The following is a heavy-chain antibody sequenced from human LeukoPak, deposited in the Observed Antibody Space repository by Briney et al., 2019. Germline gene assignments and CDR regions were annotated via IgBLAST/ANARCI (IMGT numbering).Heavy chain of an antibody. CDR3: ARRIHGSSHVDC. CDR1: GGSISGSSYF. J-gene: IGHJ4*02. D-gene: IGHD6-13*01. V-gene: IGHV4-39*01. Sequence: PSETLSLTCTVSGGSISGSSYFWDWIRQPPGKGLEWIGSIDYSGSTHYNPSLRSRVTIFVDTSKNQFSLKLSSVTAADTAVYYRARRIHGSSHVDCWGQGTLVTVSS. CDR2: IDYSGST.